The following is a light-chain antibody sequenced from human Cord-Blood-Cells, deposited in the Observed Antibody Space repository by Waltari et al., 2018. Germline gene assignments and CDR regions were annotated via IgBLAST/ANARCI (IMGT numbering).Light chain of an antibody. CDR1: QSVLYSSNNKNY. CDR2: WAS. J-gene: IGKJ2*01. CDR3: QKYYSTPYT. V-gene: IGKV4-1*01. Sequence: DIVMTQSPDSLAVSLGERATINCKSSQSVLYSSNNKNYLAWYQQKPGQPPKLLIYWASTRESGVHDRFSGSGSGTDFTHTISSLQAEDVAVYYCQKYYSTPYTFGQGTKLEIK.